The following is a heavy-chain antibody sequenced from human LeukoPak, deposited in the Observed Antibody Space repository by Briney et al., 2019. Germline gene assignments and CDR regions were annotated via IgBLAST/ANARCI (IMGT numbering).Heavy chain of an antibody. Sequence: ASVKVSCKASGYTFTGYYVHWVRQAPGQGLEWMGWINPNTGGTNYAQKFQGRVTMTRDTSISTAYMELSRLTSDDTAVYYCARDAIVRDYSNSDYWGQGTLVTVSS. CDR1: GYTFTGYY. D-gene: IGHD4-11*01. J-gene: IGHJ4*02. V-gene: IGHV1-2*02. CDR3: ARDAIVRDYSNSDY. CDR2: INPNTGGT.